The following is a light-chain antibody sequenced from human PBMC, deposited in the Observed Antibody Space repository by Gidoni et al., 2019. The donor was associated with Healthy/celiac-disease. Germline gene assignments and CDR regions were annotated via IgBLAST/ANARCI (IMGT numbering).Light chain of an antibody. Sequence: VSTNSPGTLCLSPGERATLSCRASQSVSSSYLAWYQQKPGQAPRLLIYGASSRATGIPDRFSGSGSGTDFTLTISRLEPEDFAVYYCQQYGSSRGLTFXGXTKVEIK. CDR1: QSVSSSY. V-gene: IGKV3-20*01. J-gene: IGKJ4*01. CDR3: QQYGSSRGLT. CDR2: GAS.